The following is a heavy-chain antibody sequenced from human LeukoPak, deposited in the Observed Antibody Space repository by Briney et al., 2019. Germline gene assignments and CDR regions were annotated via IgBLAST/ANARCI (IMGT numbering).Heavy chain of an antibody. J-gene: IGHJ4*02. Sequence: GESLKISCKGSGNSFTHYWIGWVRQMPGKGLEWMGIIYPGDSDTRYSPSFQGQVTISVDKSISTAYLQWSSLKASDTAMYYCVRQKDYSHYFDYWGQGTLVTVSS. CDR3: VRQKDYSHYFDY. D-gene: IGHD4-11*01. CDR2: IYPGDSDT. CDR1: GNSFTHYW. V-gene: IGHV5-51*01.